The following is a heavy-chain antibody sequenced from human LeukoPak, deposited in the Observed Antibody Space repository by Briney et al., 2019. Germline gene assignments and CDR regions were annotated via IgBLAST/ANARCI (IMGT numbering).Heavy chain of an antibody. CDR3: ARPRLEGGTLAADY. CDR2: INPTGKSA. CDR1: GYTFTTYY. Sequence: ASVKVSCKAFGYTFTTYYMHWVRQVPGQGLEWMGVINPTGKSATYAQKFKGRVTMTRDSSTSIVYMEVSSLRSDDTAVYYCARPRLEGGTLAADYWGQGTLVTVSS. J-gene: IGHJ4*02. D-gene: IGHD1-26*01. V-gene: IGHV1-46*01.